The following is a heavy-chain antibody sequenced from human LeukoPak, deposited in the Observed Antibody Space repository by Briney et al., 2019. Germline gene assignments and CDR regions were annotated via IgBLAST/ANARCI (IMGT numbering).Heavy chain of an antibody. Sequence: GGFLRLSCAASGFTFDDYGMSWVRQAPGKGLEWVSGINWNGGSTGYADSVKGRFTISRDNAKNSLYLQMSSLRAEDTAVYYCARDNYDFWSGYQYYYYMDVWGKGTTVTVSS. V-gene: IGHV3-20*04. J-gene: IGHJ6*03. CDR2: INWNGGST. CDR3: ARDNYDFWSGYQYYYYMDV. D-gene: IGHD3-3*01. CDR1: GFTFDDYG.